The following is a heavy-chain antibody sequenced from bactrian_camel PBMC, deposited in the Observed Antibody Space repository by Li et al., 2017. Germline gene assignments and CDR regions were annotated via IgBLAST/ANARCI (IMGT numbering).Heavy chain of an antibody. V-gene: IGHV3S55*01. CDR1: GLTFEDGD. CDR2: ISSDGST. CDR3: AADPRPCSARPAAVSRYSY. Sequence: VQLVESGGGSVQAGGSLRLSCTVSGLTFEDGDVQWYRQGLDNECKWVSTISSDGSTSYADSVKGRFIISQDNAKNALYLQMNSLKPEDTARYYCAADPRPCSARPAAVSRYSYRGQGTQVTVS. D-gene: IGHD2*01. J-gene: IGHJ4*01.